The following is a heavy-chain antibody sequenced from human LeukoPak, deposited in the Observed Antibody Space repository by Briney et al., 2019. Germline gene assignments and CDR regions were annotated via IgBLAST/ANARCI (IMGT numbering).Heavy chain of an antibody. V-gene: IGHV4-59*01. D-gene: IGHD2-2*01. J-gene: IGHJ5*02. CDR3: ARDCSSTSCRNWFDP. CDR2: IYYSGST. Sequence: PSETLSLTCTVSGGSISSYYWSWIRQPPGKGLEWIGYIYYSGSTNYNPSLKSRVTISVDTSKNQFSLKLSSVTAADTAVYYCARDCSSTSCRNWFDPWGQGTLVTVSS. CDR1: GGSISSYY.